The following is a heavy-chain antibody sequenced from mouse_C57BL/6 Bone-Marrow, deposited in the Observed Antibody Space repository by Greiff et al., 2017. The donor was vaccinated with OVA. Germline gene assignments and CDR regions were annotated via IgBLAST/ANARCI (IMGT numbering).Heavy chain of an antibody. D-gene: IGHD6-2*01. CDR2: ISSGSSTI. CDR3: ARPDLLSTYYYAMDY. V-gene: IGHV5-17*01. CDR1: GFPFSDDG. J-gene: IGHJ4*01. Sequence: DVHLVESGGGLVKPGGSLKLSCAATGFPFSDDGMHLGRQAPGKGLEWVAYISSGSSTIYYADTVKGRFTISRENAKNTLFLQMTSLRSEDTAMYYCARPDLLSTYYYAMDYWGQGTSVTVSS.